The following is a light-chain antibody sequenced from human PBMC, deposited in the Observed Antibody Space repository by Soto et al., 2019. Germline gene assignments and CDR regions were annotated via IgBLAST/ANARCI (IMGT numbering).Light chain of an antibody. Sequence: DIQMTQSPSTLSASIGDRVTITCRASQTINNWLAWYQQKPGKAPNLLIYHASNLETGFPSRFSGSAFGTEFTLTISSLQPDDFANYYFQHYNSYPWTFGQGTKVDIK. CDR2: HAS. J-gene: IGKJ1*01. V-gene: IGKV1-5*01. CDR3: QHYNSYPWT. CDR1: QTINNW.